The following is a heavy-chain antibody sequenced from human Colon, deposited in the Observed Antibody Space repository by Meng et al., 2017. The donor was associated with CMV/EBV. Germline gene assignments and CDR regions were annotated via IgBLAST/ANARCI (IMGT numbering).Heavy chain of an antibody. CDR1: GYTFTYYA. CDR2: INAGNGNT. D-gene: IGHD1-26*01. Sequence: SGYTFTYYAIHWVRQAPGQGLEWMGRINAGNGNTDYSPTFQDRLTFSRDTSADTAYMELRRLTSEDTAVYYCARDGGWELPFSIDPWGQGTLVTVSS. CDR3: ARDGGWELPFSIDP. V-gene: IGHV1-3*01. J-gene: IGHJ5*02.